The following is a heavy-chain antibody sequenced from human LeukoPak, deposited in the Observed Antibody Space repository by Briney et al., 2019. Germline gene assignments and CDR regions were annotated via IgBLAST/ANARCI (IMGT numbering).Heavy chain of an antibody. CDR2: INPSGDST. Sequence: ASVKVSCKASGYTFTNYYMHWVRQAPGQGLEWMGVINPSGDSTRYEQKFQDRVTMTRETSTRTVYMELSSLRSEDTAVYYCARGYSSSYRIDYWGQGTLVTVSP. CDR1: GYTFTNYY. D-gene: IGHD6-19*01. CDR3: ARGYSSSYRIDY. J-gene: IGHJ4*02. V-gene: IGHV1-46*01.